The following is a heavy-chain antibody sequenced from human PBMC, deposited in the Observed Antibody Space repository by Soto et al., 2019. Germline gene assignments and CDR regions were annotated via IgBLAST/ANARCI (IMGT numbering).Heavy chain of an antibody. CDR3: TTPDYYDSSGYYYFDY. CDR1: GFTFSNAW. D-gene: IGHD3-22*01. J-gene: IGHJ4*02. Sequence: EVQLVESGGGLVKPGGSLRLSCAASGFTFSNAWMNWVRQAPGKGLEWVGRIKSKTDGGTTDYAATVKGRFTISRDDSKNTLYLQMNSLKTEDTAVYYCTTPDYYDSSGYYYFDYWGQGTLVTVSS. V-gene: IGHV3-15*07. CDR2: IKSKTDGGTT.